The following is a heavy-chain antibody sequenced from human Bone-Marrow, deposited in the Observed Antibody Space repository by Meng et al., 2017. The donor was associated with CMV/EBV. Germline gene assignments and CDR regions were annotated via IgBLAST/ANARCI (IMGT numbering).Heavy chain of an antibody. CDR3: ARDRYYDPSGNYYYYYGMDV. V-gene: IGHV1-8*01. CDR1: GYTFTSYD. Sequence: ASVKVSCKASGYTFTSYDINWVRQATGQGLEWMGWMNPNSGNTGYAQKFQGRVTMTRNTSISTAYMELSSLRSEDTAVYYCARDRYYDPSGNYYYYYGMDVWGPGTTVPVSS. D-gene: IGHD3-3*01. J-gene: IGHJ6*01. CDR2: MNPNSGNT.